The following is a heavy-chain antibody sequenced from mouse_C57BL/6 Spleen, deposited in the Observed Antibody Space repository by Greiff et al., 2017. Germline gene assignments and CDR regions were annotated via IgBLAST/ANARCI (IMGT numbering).Heavy chain of an antibody. J-gene: IGHJ3*01. CDR3: ASHIYDGYYLFAY. Sequence: QVQLQQSGAELVMPGASVKLSCKASGYTFTSYWMHWVKQRPGQGLEWIGEIDPSDSYTNYNQKFKGKSTLTVDKSSSTAYMQLSSLTSEDSAVYYCASHIYDGYYLFAYWGQGTLVTVSA. CDR1: GYTFTSYW. D-gene: IGHD2-3*01. V-gene: IGHV1-69*01. CDR2: IDPSDSYT.